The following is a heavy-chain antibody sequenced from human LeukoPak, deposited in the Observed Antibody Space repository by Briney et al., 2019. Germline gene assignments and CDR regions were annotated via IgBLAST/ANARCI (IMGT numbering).Heavy chain of an antibody. J-gene: IGHJ4*02. V-gene: IGHV1-69*06. D-gene: IGHD3-10*01. Sequence: SVKVSCKASGGTFSSYAISWVRQAPGQGLEWMGGIIPIFGTANYAQKFQGRVTITADKSTSTAYMELRSLRSDNTAVYYCARDRLTMVRGANFDYWGQGTLVTVSS. CDR3: ARDRLTMVRGANFDY. CDR2: IIPIFGTA. CDR1: GGTFSSYA.